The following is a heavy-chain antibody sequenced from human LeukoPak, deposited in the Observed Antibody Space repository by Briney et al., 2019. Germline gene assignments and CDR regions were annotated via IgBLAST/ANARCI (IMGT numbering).Heavy chain of an antibody. CDR3: ARDADSSSWSMYYYYGMDV. CDR2: ISSSSSYI. Sequence: GGSLRLSCAASGFTVSSNYMSWVRQAPGKGLEWVSSISSSSSYIYYADSVKGRFTISRDNAKNSLYLQMNSLRAEDTAVYYCARDADSSSWSMYYYYGMDVWGQGTTVTVSS. J-gene: IGHJ6*02. D-gene: IGHD6-13*01. CDR1: GFTVSSNY. V-gene: IGHV3-21*01.